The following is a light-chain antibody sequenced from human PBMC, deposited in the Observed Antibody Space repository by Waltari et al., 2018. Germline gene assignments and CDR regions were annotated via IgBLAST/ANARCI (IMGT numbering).Light chain of an antibody. CDR3: QQYNDWPPMYT. J-gene: IGKJ2*01. Sequence: EIVITQSQATLSLSPGERATLTCRASQSVSTNLAWYQQKPGQAPRLLIYGASTRATGIPARFSGGGSGTEFTLTISSLQSEDFAVYYCQQYNDWPPMYTFGQGTKL. CDR1: QSVSTN. V-gene: IGKV3-15*01. CDR2: GAS.